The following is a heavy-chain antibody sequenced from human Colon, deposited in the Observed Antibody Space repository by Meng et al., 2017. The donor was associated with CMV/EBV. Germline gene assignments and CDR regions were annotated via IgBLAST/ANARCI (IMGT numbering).Heavy chain of an antibody. CDR2: INPITGGT. J-gene: IGHJ4*02. D-gene: IGHD1-26*01. CDR3: ASLSGGDFDY. V-gene: IGHV1-2*02. CDR1: GYTFTGYF. Sequence: VLLGQSGAEVKTPGASVKVSCKASGYTFTGYFMYWVRQAPGQGLEWLGVINPITGGTNYAQKFQGRVTMTRDTSMNTAYMELSRLRSDDTAVYYCASLSGGDFDYWGQGTLVTVSS.